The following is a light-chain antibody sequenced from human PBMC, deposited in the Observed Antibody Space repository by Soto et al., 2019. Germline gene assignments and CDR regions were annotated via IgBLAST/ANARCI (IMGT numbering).Light chain of an antibody. CDR2: DAI. CDR1: QDINNF. CDR3: HQSDSLPPT. Sequence: DIQMTQSPSSLSASVGDRVTITCQASQDINNFLHWYEQRPGKAPKLLIYDAIKLDTGVPSRFSGSGSGTHFTFTISSLQPEDIATYFCHQSDSLPPTFGGGTKVEI. V-gene: IGKV1-33*01. J-gene: IGKJ4*01.